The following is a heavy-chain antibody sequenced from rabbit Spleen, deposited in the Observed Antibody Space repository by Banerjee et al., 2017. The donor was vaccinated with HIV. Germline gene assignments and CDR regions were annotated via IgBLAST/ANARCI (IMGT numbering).Heavy chain of an antibody. CDR1: GFSFSNKDV. CDR3: ARDLVTVIGWNFNL. V-gene: IGHV1S45*01. J-gene: IGHJ4*01. Sequence: QEQLVESGGGLVKPEGFLKLSCTASGFSFSNKDVMCWVRQAPGKGLEWIACINIVTGKSVYASWAKGRFTMSRTSSTTVTLQMTSLTAADTATYFCARDLVTVIGWNFNLWGQGTLVTVS. D-gene: IGHD1-1*01. CDR2: INIVTGKS.